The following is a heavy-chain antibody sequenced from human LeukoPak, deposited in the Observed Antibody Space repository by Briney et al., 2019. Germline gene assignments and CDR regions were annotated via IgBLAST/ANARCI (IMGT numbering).Heavy chain of an antibody. D-gene: IGHD5-18*01. CDR1: GGTFSKYT. J-gene: IGHJ6*02. V-gene: IGHV1-69*01. CDR2: ITPLFGTA. CDR3: ANTGRGDYYGMDV. Sequence: SVKVSCKASGGTFSKYTISWVRQRPGQGLEWMGGITPLFGTANYAQKFQGRVTITADESASTAYMELSSLRSEDTAVYYCANTGRGDYYGMDVWGQGTTVTVSS.